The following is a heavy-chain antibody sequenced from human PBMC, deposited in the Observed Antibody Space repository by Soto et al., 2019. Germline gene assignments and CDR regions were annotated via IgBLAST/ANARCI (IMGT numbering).Heavy chain of an antibody. V-gene: IGHV4-30-2*01. J-gene: IGHJ4*02. CDR2: IYHSGST. CDR3: ARANLRSGWTFDH. D-gene: IGHD6-19*01. Sequence: SETLSLTCAVSGGSISSGGYSWSWIRQPPGKGLEWIGYIYHSGSTYYNPSLKSRVTISVDRSKNQFSLKLSSVTAADTAVYYCARANLRSGWTFDHWGQGSPVTVSS. CDR1: GGSISSGGYS.